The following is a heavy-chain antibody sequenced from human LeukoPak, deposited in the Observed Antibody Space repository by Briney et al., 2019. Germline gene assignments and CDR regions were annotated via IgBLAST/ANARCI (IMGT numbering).Heavy chain of an antibody. V-gene: IGHV1-18*01. CDR2: VGTYTGKT. D-gene: IGHD2-8*01. CDR3: ASCHCTNGVCYGECEYFQH. CDR1: GYTFTKYG. Sequence: ASVKVSCKASGYTFTKYGITWVQQAPGQGLEWMGWVGTYTGKTNYAQNLQGRVTMTTDTSTRTAYMELGSLRSDDTAVYYCASCHCTNGVCYGECEYFQHWGQGTLVTVSS. J-gene: IGHJ1*01.